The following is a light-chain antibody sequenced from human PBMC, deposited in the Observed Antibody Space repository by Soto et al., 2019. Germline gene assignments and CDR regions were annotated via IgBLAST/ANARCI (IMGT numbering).Light chain of an antibody. V-gene: IGKV1-5*01. Sequence: DIQMTQSPSTLSASVGDRVTITCRASQSISSWLAWYQQKPGKAPKLLIYDASSLESGVPQRFSGSGSGTEFTLTISSLQTDDFSTYYCQHYNSYSEAFGQGTKWIS. J-gene: IGKJ1*01. CDR1: QSISSW. CDR2: DAS. CDR3: QHYNSYSEA.